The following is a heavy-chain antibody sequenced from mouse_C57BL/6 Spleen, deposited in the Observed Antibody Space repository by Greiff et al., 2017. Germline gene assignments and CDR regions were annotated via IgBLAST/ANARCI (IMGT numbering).Heavy chain of an antibody. CDR3: ARSRGNFDY. V-gene: IGHV1-69*01. Sequence: QVQLQQPGAELVMPGASVKLSCKASGYTFTSYWMHWVKQRPGQGLEWIGEIDPSDSYTNYQQQFKGKSTLTVDKSSSTAYMQLSSLTSEDSAVYYCARSRGNFDYWGQGTTLTVSS. CDR2: IDPSDSYT. J-gene: IGHJ2*01. CDR1: GYTFTSYW.